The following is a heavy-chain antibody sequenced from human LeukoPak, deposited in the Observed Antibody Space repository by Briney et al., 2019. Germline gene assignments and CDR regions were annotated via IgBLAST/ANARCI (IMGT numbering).Heavy chain of an antibody. Sequence: PGRSLRLSCAASGFTFARFAMYWVRQAPGKGLEWVANIKQDGSEKYYVDSVKGRFTISRDNAKNSLYLQMNSLRAEDTAVYYCARDRFDGYTLFDYWGQGTLVTVSS. CDR3: ARDRFDGYTLFDY. J-gene: IGHJ4*02. CDR2: IKQDGSEK. D-gene: IGHD5-24*01. CDR1: GFTFARFA. V-gene: IGHV3-7*04.